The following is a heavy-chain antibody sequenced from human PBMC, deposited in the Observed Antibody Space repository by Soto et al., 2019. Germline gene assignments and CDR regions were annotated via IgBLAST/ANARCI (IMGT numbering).Heavy chain of an antibody. D-gene: IGHD6-13*01. Sequence: ASVKVSCKASGYTFTSYGISWVRQAPGQGLEWMGWISAYNGNTNYAQKLQGRVTMTTDTSTSTAYIELRSLRSDDTAVYYCARDSRFHPRYSSSPNTDYWGQGTQVTVSS. V-gene: IGHV1-18*01. J-gene: IGHJ4*02. CDR1: GYTFTSYG. CDR3: ARDSRFHPRYSSSPNTDY. CDR2: ISAYNGNT.